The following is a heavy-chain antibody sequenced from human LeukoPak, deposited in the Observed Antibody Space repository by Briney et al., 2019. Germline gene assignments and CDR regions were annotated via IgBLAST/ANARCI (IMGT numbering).Heavy chain of an antibody. CDR3: ARDRQPSWYRGLDV. V-gene: IGHV4-59*01. CDR1: GDSISNSY. D-gene: IGHD6-13*01. J-gene: IGHJ6*02. Sequence: PSETLSLTCTVSGDSISNSYWSWIRQPPGKGLEWIGHIYSSGTTNYNPSLSGRVTISMDTPKNQLSLKLTAVTAADTAVYYCARDRQPSWYRGLDVWGQGTTVTVSS. CDR2: IYSSGTT.